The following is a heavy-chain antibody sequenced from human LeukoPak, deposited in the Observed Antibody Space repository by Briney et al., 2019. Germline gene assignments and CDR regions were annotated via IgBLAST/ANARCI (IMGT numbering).Heavy chain of an antibody. D-gene: IGHD5/OR15-5a*01. CDR2: VHYTWNA. Sequence: PSETLSLTCSVSGGSIGSYHWSWIRQPPGKGLEWIGHVHYTWNAKYNPSLTGRVSISLDRSKNQFSLSLSSLTAADTAVYYCARVASKGGMDVWGQGTTVIVSS. CDR1: GGSIGSYH. J-gene: IGHJ6*02. V-gene: IGHV4-59*01. CDR3: ARVASKGGMDV.